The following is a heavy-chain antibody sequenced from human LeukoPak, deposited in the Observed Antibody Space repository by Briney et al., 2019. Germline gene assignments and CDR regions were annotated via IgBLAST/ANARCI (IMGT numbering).Heavy chain of an antibody. Sequence: GASVKVSCKASGYTFTSYGISWVRQAPGQGLAWMGWISAYNGNTNYVQKLQGRVTMTTDTSTSTAYMELRSLGSDDTAVYHCARGPPASYCGGDCSSPHFDYWGQGTLVTVSS. J-gene: IGHJ4*02. CDR3: ARGPPASYCGGDCSSPHFDY. V-gene: IGHV1-18*01. D-gene: IGHD2-21*02. CDR1: GYTFTSYG. CDR2: ISAYNGNT.